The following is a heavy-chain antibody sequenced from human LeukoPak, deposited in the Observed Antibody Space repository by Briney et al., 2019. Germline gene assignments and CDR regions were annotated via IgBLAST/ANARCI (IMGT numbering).Heavy chain of an antibody. CDR1: GYTFTSNS. CDR2: ISTNTGNP. CDR3: ARDLRVIVFDS. D-gene: IGHD3-22*01. V-gene: IGHV7-4-1*02. Sequence: GASVKVSCKASGYTFTSNSINWVRQAPGQGLEWMGWISTNTGNPTYAQGFTGRFVFSMDTSVSTAYLEISSLKAEDTAVYYCARDLRVIVFDSWGQGTMVTVSS. J-gene: IGHJ3*01.